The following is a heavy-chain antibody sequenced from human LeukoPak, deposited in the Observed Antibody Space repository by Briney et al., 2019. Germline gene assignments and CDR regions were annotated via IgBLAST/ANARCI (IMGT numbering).Heavy chain of an antibody. CDR2: INHSGST. CDR1: GGSFSGYY. V-gene: IGHV4-34*01. CDR3: ATAPILRGEAGEQYKYGMDV. J-gene: IGHJ6*02. D-gene: IGHD2-2*02. Sequence: TSETLSLTCAVYGGSFSGYYWGWIRQPPGKGLEWIGEINHSGSTNYNPSLKGRVTISADTFKNHFSLKLTSVTAADTAVYYCATAPILRGEAGEQYKYGMDVWGQGTTVIVSS.